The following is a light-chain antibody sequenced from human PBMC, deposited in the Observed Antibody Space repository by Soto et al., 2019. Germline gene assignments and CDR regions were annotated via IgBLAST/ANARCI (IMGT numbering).Light chain of an antibody. Sequence: QSALTQPASESGSPGQSITISCTGTSSDVGGYNYVSWYQQHPGKAPKLVICEVSNRPSGVSNRFSGSKSGNTASLTISGLQAEDEADYFCSSYTSSSTLVVFGGGTKLTVL. CDR2: EVS. CDR1: SSDVGGYNY. CDR3: SSYTSSSTLVV. V-gene: IGLV2-14*01. J-gene: IGLJ2*01.